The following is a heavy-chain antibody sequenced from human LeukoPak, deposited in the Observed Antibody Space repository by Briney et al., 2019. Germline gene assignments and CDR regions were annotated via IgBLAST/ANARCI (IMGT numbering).Heavy chain of an antibody. CDR3: AKDGDYDIFSEFDP. Sequence: GGSLRLSCAASGFTFSSYWMHWVRQAPGKGLVWVSRINTDGSSTSYADSVKGRFTISRDNAKNTLYLQMNSLRAEDTAVYYCAKDGDYDIFSEFDPWGQGTLVTVSS. CDR1: GFTFSSYW. D-gene: IGHD3-9*01. J-gene: IGHJ5*02. V-gene: IGHV3-74*01. CDR2: INTDGSST.